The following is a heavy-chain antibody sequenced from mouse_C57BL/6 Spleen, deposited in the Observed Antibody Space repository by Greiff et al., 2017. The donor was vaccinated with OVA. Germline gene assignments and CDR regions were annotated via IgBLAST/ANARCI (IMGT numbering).Heavy chain of an antibody. J-gene: IGHJ3*01. CDR3: ARSGYSFAY. Sequence: EVQLQQSGPELVKPGASVKIPCKASGYTFTDYNMDWVKQSHGKSLEWIGDINPNNGGTIYNQKFKGKATLPVDKSSRTAYMELRSLTSEDTAVYYCARSGYSFAYWGQGTLVTVSA. V-gene: IGHV1-18*01. D-gene: IGHD3-1*01. CDR1: GYTFTDYN. CDR2: INPNNGGT.